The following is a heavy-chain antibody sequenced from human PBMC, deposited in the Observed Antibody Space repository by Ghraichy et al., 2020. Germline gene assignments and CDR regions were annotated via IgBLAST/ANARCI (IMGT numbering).Heavy chain of an antibody. CDR1: GYTFTNYW. D-gene: IGHD2-15*01. V-gene: IGHV5-51*01. Sequence: GESLNISCKGSGYTFTNYWIAWVRQMPGKGLEWMGIIYPGDSDTRYSPSFQGQVTISADKSISTAYLQWSSLKASDTAMYYCARCSWGSSQYYFDYWGQGTLVTVSS. CDR2: IYPGDSDT. J-gene: IGHJ4*02. CDR3: ARCSWGSSQYYFDY.